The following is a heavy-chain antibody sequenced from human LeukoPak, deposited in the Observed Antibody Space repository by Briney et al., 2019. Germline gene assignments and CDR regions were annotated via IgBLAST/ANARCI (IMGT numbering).Heavy chain of an antibody. D-gene: IGHD3-9*01. CDR2: IYYGGST. V-gene: IGHV4-59*08. CDR1: GGSISSYY. Sequence: SETLSLNCTVSGGSISSYYWSWLRQPPGQGLEWIGYIYYGGSTNYNPSLKSRVTISVDTSKNQFSLKLSSVTAADTAVYYCARHATYYDILTGYYSIYYFDYWGQGTLVTVSS. CDR3: ARHATYYDILTGYYSIYYFDY. J-gene: IGHJ4*02.